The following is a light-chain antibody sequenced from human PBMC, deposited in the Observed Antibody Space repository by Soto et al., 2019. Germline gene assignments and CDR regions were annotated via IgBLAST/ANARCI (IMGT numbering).Light chain of an antibody. V-gene: IGLV2-11*01. Sequence: QSALTQPRSVSGSPGQSVTISCTGTRSDVGGYNFVSWYQQHPGKAPKLMIYDVSKRPSGVPDRFSGSNSANTASLTISGLQAEDAADYYCCSYAGSYTWVFGTGTKVTVL. CDR1: RSDVGGYNF. J-gene: IGLJ1*01. CDR2: DVS. CDR3: CSYAGSYTWV.